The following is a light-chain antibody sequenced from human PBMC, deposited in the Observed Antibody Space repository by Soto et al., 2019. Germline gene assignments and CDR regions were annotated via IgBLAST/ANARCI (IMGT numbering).Light chain of an antibody. CDR3: QQYVSSPMF. J-gene: IGKJ5*01. CDR1: QSVSSTY. Sequence: SPGTLALSPGERATLSCRASQSVSSTYLAWYQQKLGQAPRLLIYGASSRATGIPDRFSGSGSGTDFTLTISRLEPEDFAVYFCQQYVSSPMFFGQGTRLEIK. CDR2: GAS. V-gene: IGKV3-20*01.